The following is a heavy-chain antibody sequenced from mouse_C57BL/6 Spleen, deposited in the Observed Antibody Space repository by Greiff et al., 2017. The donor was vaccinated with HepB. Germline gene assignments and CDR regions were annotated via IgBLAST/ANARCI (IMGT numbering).Heavy chain of an antibody. Sequence: QVQLQQPGAELVKPGASVKMSCKASGYTFTSYWITWVKQRPGQGLEWIGDIYPGSGSTNYNEKFKSKATLTVDTSSSTAYMQRSSLTSEDSAVYYCARWGVVATGYFDVWGTGTTVTVSS. CDR2: IYPGSGST. CDR1: GYTFTSYW. V-gene: IGHV1-55*01. CDR3: ARWGVVATGYFDV. D-gene: IGHD1-1*01. J-gene: IGHJ1*03.